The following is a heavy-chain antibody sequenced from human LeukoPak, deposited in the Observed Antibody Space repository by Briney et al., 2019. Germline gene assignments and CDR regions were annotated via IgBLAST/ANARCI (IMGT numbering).Heavy chain of an antibody. CDR3: ARDKGSHCSSTSCPIDY. J-gene: IGHJ4*02. V-gene: IGHV1-2*02. CDR2: INPNSGGT. Sequence: YMHWVRQXPGQGLEWMGWINPNSGGTNYAQKFQGRVTMTRDTSISTAYMELSRLRSDDTAVYYCARDKGSHCSSTSCPIDYWGQGTLVTVSS. CDR1: Y. D-gene: IGHD2-2*01.